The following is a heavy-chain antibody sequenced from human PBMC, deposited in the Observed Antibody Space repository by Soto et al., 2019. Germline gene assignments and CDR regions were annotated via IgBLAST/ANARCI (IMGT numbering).Heavy chain of an antibody. V-gene: IGHV2-70*01. CDR2: IDWDDDK. D-gene: IGHD3-22*01. CDR1: GFSLSTSGMC. CDR3: ARTTYYYESSGYNDWFDP. J-gene: IGHJ5*02. Sequence: SGPTLVNPTQTLTLTCTFSGFSLSTSGMCVSWIRQPPGKALEWLALIDWDDDKYYSTSLKTRLTIAKDTSKNQVVLTMTNMDPVDIATYYSARTTYYYESSGYNDWFDPWGQGTLVTVSS.